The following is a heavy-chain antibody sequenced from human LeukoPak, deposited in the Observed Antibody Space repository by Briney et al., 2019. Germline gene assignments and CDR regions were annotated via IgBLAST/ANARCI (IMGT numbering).Heavy chain of an antibody. CDR3: ATLWDDFWSGGAGY. D-gene: IGHD3-3*01. CDR2: ADPEDGET. Sequence: ATVKISCKVSGYTFTDYYMHWVQQAPGKGLEWMGLADPEDGETIYAEKFQGRVTITADTSTDTAYMELSSLRSEDTAVYYCATLWDDFWSGGAGYWGQGTLVTVSS. V-gene: IGHV1-69-2*01. CDR1: GYTFTDYY. J-gene: IGHJ4*02.